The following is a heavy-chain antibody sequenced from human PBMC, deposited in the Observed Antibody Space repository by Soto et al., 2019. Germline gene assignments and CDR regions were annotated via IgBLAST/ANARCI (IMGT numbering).Heavy chain of an antibody. CDR1: GYTFTSYA. J-gene: IGHJ6*02. CDR2: INAGNGNT. D-gene: IGHD3-16*01. V-gene: IGHV1-3*01. Sequence: ASVKVSCKASGYTFTSYAMHWVRQAPGQRFEWMGWINAGNGNTKYSQKFQGRVTITADESTSTAYMELSSLRSEDTAVYYCARDLILGTGYYYYGMDVWGQGTTVTVSS. CDR3: ARDLILGTGYYYYGMDV.